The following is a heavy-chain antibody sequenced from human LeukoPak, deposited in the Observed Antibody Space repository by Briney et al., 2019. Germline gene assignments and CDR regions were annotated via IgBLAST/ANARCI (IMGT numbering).Heavy chain of an antibody. CDR1: GASISSYY. J-gene: IGHJ4*02. CDR2: LYISGST. Sequence: PSETLSLTCTVSGASISSYYYNWIQQTAGRGLEWIGRLYISGSTDYNPSLKSRVTISVDTSKNQFSLKLSSVTAADTAVYFCARDLSGSLYFDYWGQGVLVTVSS. CDR3: ARDLSGSLYFDY. V-gene: IGHV4-4*07. D-gene: IGHD3-10*01.